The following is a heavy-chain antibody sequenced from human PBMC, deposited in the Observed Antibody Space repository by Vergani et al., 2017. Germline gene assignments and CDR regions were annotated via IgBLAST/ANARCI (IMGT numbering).Heavy chain of an antibody. CDR2: IIPIFGTA. CDR3: ARECPGGGGDCPAGWYFDL. Sequence: QVQLVQSGAEVKKPGSSVKVSCKASGGTFSSYAISWVRQTPGQGLEWMGGIIPIFGTANYAQKFQGSFTIIADEFTNTVDMQLSNLRSEDTAVYYCARECPGGGGDCPAGWYFDLWCRGTLVTVSS. V-gene: IGHV1-69*01. CDR1: GGTFSSYA. D-gene: IGHD2-21*02. J-gene: IGHJ2*01.